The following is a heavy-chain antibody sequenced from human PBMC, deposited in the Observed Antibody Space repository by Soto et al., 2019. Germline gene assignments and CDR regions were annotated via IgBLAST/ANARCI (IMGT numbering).Heavy chain of an antibody. CDR3: ARLSTRYSRTFYYYYGMDV. Sequence: QVQLVQSGAEVKKPGASVKVSCKASGYTFTSYDINLVRQATGQGLEWMRWMNPNSGNTGYAQKCQGRVSMTRNTSISTAYMELSSLRSEDTAVYYCARLSTRYSRTFYYYYGMDVWGQGTTVTVSS. V-gene: IGHV1-8*01. CDR2: MNPNSGNT. CDR1: GYTFTSYD. J-gene: IGHJ6*02. D-gene: IGHD2-2*01.